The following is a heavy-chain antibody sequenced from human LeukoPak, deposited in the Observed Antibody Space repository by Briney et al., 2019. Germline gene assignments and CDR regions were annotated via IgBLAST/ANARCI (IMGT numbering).Heavy chain of an antibody. Sequence: SETLSLTCTVSGGSISSYYWSWIRQPPGKGLEWIGYIYYSGSTNYNPSLKSRVTISVDTSKNQFSLQLNSVTPEDTAVYYCAREQGIYYYFDYWGQGTLVTVSS. CDR2: IYYSGST. J-gene: IGHJ4*02. D-gene: IGHD3-10*01. V-gene: IGHV4-59*12. CDR3: AREQGIYYYFDY. CDR1: GGSISSYY.